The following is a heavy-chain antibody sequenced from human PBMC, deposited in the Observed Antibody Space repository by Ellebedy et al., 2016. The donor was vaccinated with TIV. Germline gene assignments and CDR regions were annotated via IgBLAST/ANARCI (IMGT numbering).Heavy chain of an antibody. CDR1: GGSFSGYS. CDR2: IDHGGST. Sequence: SETLSLTCAVYGGSFSGYSWSWIRQPPGRGLEWIGEIDHGGSTNYNPSLKSRITISVDTSKNHFSLKLTSVTAADTAVYYFARNILKFLNAFEIWGQGTMVTVSS. D-gene: IGHD3-3*01. CDR3: ARNILKFLNAFEI. J-gene: IGHJ3*02. V-gene: IGHV4-34*01.